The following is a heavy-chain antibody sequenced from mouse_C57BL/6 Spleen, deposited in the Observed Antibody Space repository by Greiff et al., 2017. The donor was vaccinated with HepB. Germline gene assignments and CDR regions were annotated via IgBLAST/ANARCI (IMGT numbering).Heavy chain of an antibody. V-gene: IGHV1-62-2*01. CDR1: GYTFTEYT. CDR2: FYPGSGSI. Sequence: VQLQQSGAELVKPGASVKLSCKASGYTFTEYTIHWVKQRSGQGLEWIGWFYPGSGSIKYNEKFKDKATLTADKSSSTVYMELSRVTSEDSAVYFCARHEDPISLSGTGYAMDYWGQGTSVTVSS. CDR3: ARHEDPISLSGTGYAMDY. J-gene: IGHJ4*01. D-gene: IGHD4-1*01.